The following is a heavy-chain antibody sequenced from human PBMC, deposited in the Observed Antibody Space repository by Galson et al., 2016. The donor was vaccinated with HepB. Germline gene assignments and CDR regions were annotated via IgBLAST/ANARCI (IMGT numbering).Heavy chain of an antibody. CDR3: VRDHSGSYFTYYYYGMDV. Sequence: SLRLSCAASGLTFSNYAMHWVRQAPGKGLEWVALIWYDGSNKYYADSVKGRFTISRDNSNNRLCLQMDNLRAEDSAVYYCVRDHSGSYFTYYYYGMDVWGQGTTVTVSS. CDR2: IWYDGSNK. V-gene: IGHV3-33*08. J-gene: IGHJ6*02. CDR1: GLTFSNYA. D-gene: IGHD1-26*01.